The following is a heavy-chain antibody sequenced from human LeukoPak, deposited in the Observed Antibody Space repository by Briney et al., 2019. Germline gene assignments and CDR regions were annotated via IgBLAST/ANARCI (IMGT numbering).Heavy chain of an antibody. CDR2: ISSSGSTI. V-gene: IGHV3-11*01. D-gene: IGHD2-2*01. CDR1: GFTFSDYY. J-gene: IGHJ6*03. CDR3: AREEYCSSTSCSRSSYYYYYMDV. Sequence: GGSLRLSCAASGFTFSDYYMSWIRQAPGKGLEWVSYISSSGSTIYYADSVKGRFTISRDNAKNSLYLQMNSLRAEDTAVYYCAREEYCSSTSCSRSSYYYYYMDVWGKGTTVTVSS.